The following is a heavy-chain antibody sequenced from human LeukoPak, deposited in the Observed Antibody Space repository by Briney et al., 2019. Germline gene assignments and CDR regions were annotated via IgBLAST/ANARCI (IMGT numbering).Heavy chain of an antibody. CDR1: GYTFTSYG. Sequence: ASVKVSCKASGYTFTSYGISWVRQAPGQGLEWMGWISAYNGNTNYAQKLQGRVTMTTDTSTSTAYMELRGLRSDDTAVYYCASVRGYSSGWYSGGYYYGMDVWGKGTTVTVSS. V-gene: IGHV1-18*04. D-gene: IGHD6-19*01. J-gene: IGHJ6*04. CDR3: ASVRGYSSGWYSGGYYYGMDV. CDR2: ISAYNGNT.